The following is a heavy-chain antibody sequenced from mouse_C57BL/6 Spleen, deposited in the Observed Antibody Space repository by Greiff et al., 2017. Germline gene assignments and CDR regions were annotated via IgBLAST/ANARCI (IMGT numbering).Heavy chain of an antibody. Sequence: QVQLQQSGAELMKPGASVKLSCKATGYTFTGYWIEWVKQRPGHGLEWIGEILPGGGSTNYNEKFKGKATFTAATYSNTAYMQLSSLTTEDSAIFYCARNYYGSGYGHWGPGNTLTVSS. V-gene: IGHV1-9*01. CDR3: ARNYYGSGYGH. J-gene: IGHJ2*01. D-gene: IGHD1-1*01. CDR2: ILPGGGST. CDR1: GYTFTGYW.